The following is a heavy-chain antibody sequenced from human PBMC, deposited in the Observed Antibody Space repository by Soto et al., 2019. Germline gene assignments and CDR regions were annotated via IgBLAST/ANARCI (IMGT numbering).Heavy chain of an antibody. CDR1: GGSISSGNYY. D-gene: IGHD2-15*01. V-gene: IGHV4-30-4*01. CDR3: ATMGTPATGLYFFDY. Sequence: QVQLQESGPGLVKPSQTLSLTCTVSGGSISSGNYYWSWIRQPPGKGLAWIGFISYSGSTYYSTSLNSPSTISLHTSKRQLSLNLSFVTAADPAVYYCATMGTPATGLYFFDYWGQGSLVTVSS. CDR2: ISYSGST. J-gene: IGHJ4*02.